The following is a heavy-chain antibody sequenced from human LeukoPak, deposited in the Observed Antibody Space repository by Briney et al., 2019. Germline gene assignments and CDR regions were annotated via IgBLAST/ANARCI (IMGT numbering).Heavy chain of an antibody. CDR2: ISYDGSNK. CDR3: AKDSGSGSYSTFDY. D-gene: IGHD3-10*01. CDR1: GFTFSSYG. J-gene: IGHJ4*02. Sequence: ARSLRLSCAASGFTFSSYGMHWVRQAPGKGLEWVAVISYDGSNKYYADSVKGRFTISRDNSKHTLYLQMNSLRAEDTAVYYCAKDSGSGSYSTFDYWGQGTLVTVSS. V-gene: IGHV3-30*18.